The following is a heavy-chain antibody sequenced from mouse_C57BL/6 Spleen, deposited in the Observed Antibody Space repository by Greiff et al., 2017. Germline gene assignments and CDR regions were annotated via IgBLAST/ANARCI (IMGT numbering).Heavy chain of an antibody. CDR1: GYTFTSYT. J-gene: IGHJ3*01. V-gene: IGHV1-4*01. Sequence: VQLQQSGAELARPGASVKMSCKASGYTFTSYTMPWVKQRPGQGLEWIGYINPSSGYTKYNQKFKDKATLTADKSSSTAYVQLSSLSSEDSAVYYCALPGFAYWGQGALVTVAA. CDR2: INPSSGYT. CDR3: ALPGFAY.